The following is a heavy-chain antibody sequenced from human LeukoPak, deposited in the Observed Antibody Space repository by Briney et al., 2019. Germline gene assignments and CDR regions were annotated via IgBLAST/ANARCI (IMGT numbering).Heavy chain of an antibody. J-gene: IGHJ6*02. CDR1: GGTFSSYA. D-gene: IGHD3-9*01. Sequence: SVNVSCKASGGTFSSYAISWVRQAPGQGLEWMGGIIPIFGTANYAQKFQGRVTITADESTSTAYMELRSLRSDDTAVYYCARDYKMGGLPYDILTGYYREVGFQYYYGMDVWGQGTTVTVSS. CDR2: IIPIFGTA. CDR3: ARDYKMGGLPYDILTGYYREVGFQYYYGMDV. V-gene: IGHV1-69*13.